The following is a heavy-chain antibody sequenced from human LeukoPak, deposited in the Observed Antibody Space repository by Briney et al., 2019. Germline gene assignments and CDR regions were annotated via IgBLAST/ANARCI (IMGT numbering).Heavy chain of an antibody. CDR3: TKGDGGWYPIDY. V-gene: IGHV3-23*01. Sequence: PGASLRLSCAASGFTFSNYGMSWVRQAPGKGLEWVSTINENAANTHYADSVKGRFTISRDNPKNTLLLQMNSLRADDTALYYCTKGDGGWYPIDYWGQGTLVIVSS. CDR1: GFTFSNYG. D-gene: IGHD6-19*01. J-gene: IGHJ4*02. CDR2: INENAANT.